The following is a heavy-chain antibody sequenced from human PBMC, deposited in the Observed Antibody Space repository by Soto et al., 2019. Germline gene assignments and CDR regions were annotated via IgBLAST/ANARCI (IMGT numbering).Heavy chain of an antibody. CDR1: GYSITSYY. CDR3: ARDRGITGTFRV. CDR2: IYYTGNT. V-gene: IGHV4-59*12. J-gene: IGHJ3*01. Sequence: SETLSLPCPVSGYSITSYYWSWIRQPPGKGLEWIGYIYYTGNTNYNPSLESRVTISVDTSKNQFSLKLRSVTAADTAIYYCARDRGITGTFRVWGQGTMVTVSS. D-gene: IGHD1-7*01.